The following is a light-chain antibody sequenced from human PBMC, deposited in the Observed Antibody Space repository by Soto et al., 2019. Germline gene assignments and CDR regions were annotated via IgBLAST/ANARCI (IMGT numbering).Light chain of an antibody. J-gene: IGLJ1*01. CDR3: SAYAGSNNPDV. Sequence: QSVLTQPPSASGAPGQSVTISCTGTSGDIGGYDYVSWYQQHPGKAPKLMIYDVTKRPLGVPDRFSGSKSGNTASLTVSGLQAEDEADYYCSAYAGSNNPDVFGTGTKVTVL. V-gene: IGLV2-8*01. CDR2: DVT. CDR1: SGDIGGYDY.